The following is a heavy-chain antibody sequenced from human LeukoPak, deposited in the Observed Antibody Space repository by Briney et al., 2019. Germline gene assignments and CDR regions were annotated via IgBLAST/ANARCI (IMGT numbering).Heavy chain of an antibody. D-gene: IGHD1-26*01. CDR2: ISYDGSNK. V-gene: IGHV3-30*04. CDR3: AREAPSGSRRDWFDP. CDR1: GFTFSSYA. Sequence: GRSLRLSCAASGFTFSSYAMHWVRQAPGKGLEWVAVISYDGSNKYYADSVKGRFTISRDNSKNTLYLQMNSLRAEDTAVYYCAREAPSGSRRDWFDPWGQGTLVTVSS. J-gene: IGHJ5*02.